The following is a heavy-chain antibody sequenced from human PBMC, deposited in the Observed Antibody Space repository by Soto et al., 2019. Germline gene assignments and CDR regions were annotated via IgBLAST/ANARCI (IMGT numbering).Heavy chain of an antibody. CDR1: RDTITCSY. CDR3: AIGAGEGYCSSTSCYKYFDF. J-gene: IGHJ4*02. Sequence: WEACRDTITCSYRRSARHSNEQGLEWMGWINPNSGGTNYAQKFQGWVTMTRDTSISTAYMELSRLRSDDTAVYYCAIGAGEGYCSSTSCYKYFDFWGQGSLVPVSS. D-gene: IGHD2-2*02. V-gene: IGHV1-2*04. CDR2: INPNSGGT.